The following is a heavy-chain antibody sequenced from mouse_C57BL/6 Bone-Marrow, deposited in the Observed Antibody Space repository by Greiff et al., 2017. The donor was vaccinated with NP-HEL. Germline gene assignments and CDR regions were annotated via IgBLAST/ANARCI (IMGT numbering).Heavy chain of an antibody. CDR1: GFTFSDYY. J-gene: IGHJ4*01. Sequence: EVKLVESGGGLVQPGGSLKLSCAASGFTFSDYYMYWVRQTPVKRLEWVAYISNGGGSTYYPVTVKGRFTTSRENDKNTRYLQMGRLKPKDTAMYYCARHIYSGRSHAMDYWGQGASVTVSS. CDR3: ARHIYSGRSHAMDY. CDR2: ISNGGGST. D-gene: IGHD1-1*01. V-gene: IGHV5-12*01.